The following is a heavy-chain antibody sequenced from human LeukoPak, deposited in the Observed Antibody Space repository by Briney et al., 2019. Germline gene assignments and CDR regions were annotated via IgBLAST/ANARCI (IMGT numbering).Heavy chain of an antibody. Sequence: SETLSLTCTVSGGSISSYYWSWIRQHPGKGLEWIGYIYYSGSTYYNPSLKSRVTISVDTSKNQFSLKLSSVTAADTAVYYCAREDTAMGKFDYWGQGTLVTVSS. CDR2: IYYSGST. D-gene: IGHD5-18*01. J-gene: IGHJ4*02. CDR1: GGSISSYY. V-gene: IGHV4-59*06. CDR3: AREDTAMGKFDY.